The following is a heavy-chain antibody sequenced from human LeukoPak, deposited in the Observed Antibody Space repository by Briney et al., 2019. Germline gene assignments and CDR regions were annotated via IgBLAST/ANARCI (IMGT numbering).Heavy chain of an antibody. V-gene: IGHV4-30-2*03. CDR1: GGSISSDDYY. D-gene: IGHD3-22*01. J-gene: IGHJ2*01. CDR3: ARGVTMIVVVIHDWYFDL. CDR2: IYYTRST. Sequence: SQTLSLTCTVSGGSISSDDYYWTWIRQHPEKGLEWIGSIYYTRSTYYNPSLKSRVTISVDTSKNQFSLKLTSVTAADTAVHYCARGVTMIVVVIHDWYFDLWGRGTLVTVSS.